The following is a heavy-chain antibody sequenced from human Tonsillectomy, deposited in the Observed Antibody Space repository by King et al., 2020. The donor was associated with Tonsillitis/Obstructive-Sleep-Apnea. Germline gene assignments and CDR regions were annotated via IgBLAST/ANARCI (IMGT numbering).Heavy chain of an antibody. CDR1: GFTFDDYA. J-gene: IGHJ4*02. D-gene: IGHD2-2*01. CDR3: AKGLVVRAARASGDGYYVDY. CDR2: ISGDGGST. V-gene: IGHV3-43*02. Sequence: VQLVESGGGVVQPGGSLRLSCAASGFTFDDYAMHWVRQAPGKGLEWVSLISGDGGSTYYADSVKGRFTIFRDNSKNSLYLQMNSLRTEDTALYYCAKGLVVRAARASGDGYYVDYWGEGTRVTVSS.